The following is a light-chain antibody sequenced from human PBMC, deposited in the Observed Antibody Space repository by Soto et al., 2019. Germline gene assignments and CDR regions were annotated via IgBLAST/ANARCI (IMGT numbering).Light chain of an antibody. CDR3: QQRSSWPLT. J-gene: IGKJ4*01. V-gene: IGKV3-11*01. Sequence: EIVLTQSPGTLSLSPGARATLSCRASQSVRTYLAWYQQKPGQAPRLLIHDVSDRAAGIPARFSGSGSGTDGTITISSLEPEDCEVYYGQQRSSWPLTFGGGTKVDIK. CDR2: DVS. CDR1: QSVRTY.